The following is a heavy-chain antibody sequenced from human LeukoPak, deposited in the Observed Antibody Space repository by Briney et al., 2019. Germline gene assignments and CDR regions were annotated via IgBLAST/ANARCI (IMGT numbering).Heavy chain of an antibody. CDR3: ARKSSVTTVINWFDP. J-gene: IGHJ5*02. V-gene: IGHV4-34*01. D-gene: IGHD4-17*01. CDR1: GGSFSGYY. CDR2: INHSGST. Sequence: SETLSLTCAVYGGSFSGYYWSWIRQPPGKGQEWIGEINHSGSTNYNPSLKSRVTISVDTSKNQFSLKLSSVTAADTAVYYCARKSSVTTVINWFDPWGQGTLVTVSS.